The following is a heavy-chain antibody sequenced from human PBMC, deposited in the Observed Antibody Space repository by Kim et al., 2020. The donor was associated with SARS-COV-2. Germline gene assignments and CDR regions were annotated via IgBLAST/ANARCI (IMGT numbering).Heavy chain of an antibody. Sequence: SETLSLTCAVYGGSFSGYYWSWIRQPPGKGLEWIGEINHSGSTNYNPSLKSRVTISVDTSKNQFSLKLSSVTAADTAVYYCARGTPRLIRSYPFDYWGQGTLVTVSS. J-gene: IGHJ4*02. V-gene: IGHV4-34*01. CDR1: GGSFSGYY. CDR2: INHSGST. D-gene: IGHD3-16*01. CDR3: ARGTPRLIRSYPFDY.